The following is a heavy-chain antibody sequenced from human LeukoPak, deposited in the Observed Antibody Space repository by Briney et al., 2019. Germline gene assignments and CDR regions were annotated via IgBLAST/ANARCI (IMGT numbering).Heavy chain of an antibody. J-gene: IGHJ2*01. Sequence: GGSLRLSCEASGFRFSSFSMNWGRQAPGKGLEWLADIKEDGREKNYVDSVKGRFTISRDNAKNSVYLQMNSLRVEDTAMYYCARRLDLRGRGIVVTVSS. CDR3: ARRLDL. CDR1: GFRFSSFS. V-gene: IGHV3-7*01. CDR2: IKEDGREK. D-gene: IGHD3-16*01.